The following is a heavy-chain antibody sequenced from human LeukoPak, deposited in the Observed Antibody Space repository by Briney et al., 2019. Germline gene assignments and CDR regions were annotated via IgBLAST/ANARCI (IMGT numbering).Heavy chain of an antibody. J-gene: IGHJ4*02. V-gene: IGHV3-74*01. CDR1: GFTFSSYW. CDR2: IDSDGSST. D-gene: IGHD6-13*01. Sequence: GGSLRLSCAASGFTFSSYWMHWVRQAPGKGLVWVSRIDSDGSSTSYADSVKGRFTISRDNAKNTLYLQMNSLRAEDTAVYYCARVGQQLEFDYWGQGTLVTVSS. CDR3: ARVGQQLEFDY.